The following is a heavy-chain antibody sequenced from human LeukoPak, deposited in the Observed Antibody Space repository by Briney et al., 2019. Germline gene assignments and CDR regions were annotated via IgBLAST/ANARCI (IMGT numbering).Heavy chain of an antibody. CDR2: INHSGST. Sequence: PSETLSLTCAVSGGSFIGYYWSWIRQPPGKGLEWIGEINHSGSTNYNPALKSRVTISVDTSKNQFSLKLSSVTAADTSVYYCARVRKAAAGRGGFDYWGQGTLVTVSS. V-gene: IGHV4-34*01. J-gene: IGHJ4*02. D-gene: IGHD6-13*01. CDR3: ARVRKAAAGRGGFDY. CDR1: GGSFIGYY.